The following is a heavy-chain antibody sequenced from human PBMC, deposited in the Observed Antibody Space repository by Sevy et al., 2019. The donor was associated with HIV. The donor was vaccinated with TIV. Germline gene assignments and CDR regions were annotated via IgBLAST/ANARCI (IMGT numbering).Heavy chain of an antibody. J-gene: IGHJ4*02. V-gene: IGHV3-30*18. CDR2: ISYDGSNK. CDR1: GFTFSSYG. D-gene: IGHD2-15*01. CDR3: AKDFTRFCGSCYVDY. Sequence: GGSLRLSCAASGFTFSSYGMYWVRQAPGKGLEWVAVISYDGSNKYYADSVKGRFTISRDNSKNTLYLQMNSLRAEDTAVHYCAKDFTRFCGSCYVDYWGQGTLVTVSS.